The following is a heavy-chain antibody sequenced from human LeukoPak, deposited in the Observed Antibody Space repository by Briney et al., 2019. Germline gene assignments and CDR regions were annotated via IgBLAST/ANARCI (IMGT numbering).Heavy chain of an antibody. J-gene: IGHJ5*02. Sequence: SETLSLTCTVSGGSIISDGHYWTWIRQHPGKGLELIGFIYHSGSTYPNPSLKSRVDISMDTSKNQFSLTLTSVTAADTVIYFCARALTRNSFDPWGQGTLVTVSS. CDR3: ARALTRNSFDP. V-gene: IGHV4-31*03. CDR1: GGSIISDGHY. D-gene: IGHD3-9*01. CDR2: IYHSGST.